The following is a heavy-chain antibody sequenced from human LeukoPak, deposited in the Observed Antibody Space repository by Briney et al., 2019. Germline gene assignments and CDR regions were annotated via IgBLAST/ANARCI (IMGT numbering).Heavy chain of an antibody. CDR3: ASHPGQYSNYGGYYYYYYMDV. CDR2: IIPILGIA. CDR1: GGTFSSYA. J-gene: IGHJ6*03. Sequence: ASVKVSCKASGGTFSSYAISWVRQAPGQGLEWMGRIIPILGIANYAQKFQGRVTITADKSTSTAYMELSSLRSEDTAVYYCASHPGQYSNYGGYYYYYYMDVWGKGTTVTVSS. D-gene: IGHD4-11*01. V-gene: IGHV1-69*04.